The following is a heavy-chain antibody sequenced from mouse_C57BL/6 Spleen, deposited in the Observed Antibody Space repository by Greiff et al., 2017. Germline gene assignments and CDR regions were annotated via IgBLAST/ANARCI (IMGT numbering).Heavy chain of an antibody. Sequence: DVQLQESGPGLVKPSQSLSLTCSVTGYSITSGYYWNWIRQFPGNKLEWMGYISYDGSNNYNPSLKNRISITRDTSKNQFFLKLNSVTTEDTATYYCAREWYFDVWGTGTTVTVSS. J-gene: IGHJ1*03. V-gene: IGHV3-6*01. CDR1: GYSITSGYY. CDR3: AREWYFDV. CDR2: ISYDGSN.